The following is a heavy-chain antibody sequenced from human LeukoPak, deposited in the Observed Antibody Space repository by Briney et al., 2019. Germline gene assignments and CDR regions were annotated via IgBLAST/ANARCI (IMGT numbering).Heavy chain of an antibody. CDR1: GVTFSSYA. CDR3: AKDSVDFWSGYLGPLDY. V-gene: IGHV3-23*01. J-gene: IGHJ4*02. CDR2: ISGSGGST. Sequence: PGGSLRLSCAASGVTFSSYAMSWVRQAPGKGLEWGSAISGSGGSTYYADSVKGRFTISRDNSKNTLHLQMNSLRAEDTAVYYCAKDSVDFWSGYLGPLDYWGQGTLVTVSS. D-gene: IGHD3-3*01.